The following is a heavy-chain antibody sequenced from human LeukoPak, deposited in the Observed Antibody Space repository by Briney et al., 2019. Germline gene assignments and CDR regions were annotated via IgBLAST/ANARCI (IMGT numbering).Heavy chain of an antibody. J-gene: IGHJ6*02. D-gene: IGHD2-15*01. V-gene: IGHV7-4-1*02. CDR1: GYTFTSYA. Sequence: ASVKVSCKASGYTFTSYAMNWVRQAPGQGLEWMGWINTNTGNPTYAQGFTGRFVFSLDTSVSTAYLQISSLKAEDTAVYYCARDGGDIVVVVAAIAPDYYYGMDVWGQGTTATVSS. CDR2: INTNTGNP. CDR3: ARDGGDIVVVVAAIAPDYYYGMDV.